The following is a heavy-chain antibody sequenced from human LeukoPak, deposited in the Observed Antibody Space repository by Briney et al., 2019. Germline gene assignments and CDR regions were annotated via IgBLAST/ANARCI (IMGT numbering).Heavy chain of an antibody. Sequence: SETLSLTCTVSGGSISSYYWSWIRQPPGKGLEWIGYIYYSGSTNYNPSLKSRVTISVDTSKNQFSLKLSSVTAADTAVYYCARAFTVVKPSYYMDVWGKGTTVTVSS. J-gene: IGHJ6*03. CDR2: IYYSGST. D-gene: IGHD4-23*01. CDR1: GGSISSYY. CDR3: ARAFTVVKPSYYMDV. V-gene: IGHV4-59*01.